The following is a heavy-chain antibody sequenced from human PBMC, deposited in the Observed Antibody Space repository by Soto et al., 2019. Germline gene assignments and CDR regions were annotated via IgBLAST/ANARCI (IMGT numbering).Heavy chain of an antibody. CDR3: AKGEEGAGTLDY. CDR1: GFTFSSYG. V-gene: IGHV3-30*18. CDR2: ISYDGSNK. D-gene: IGHD6-19*01. J-gene: IGHJ4*02. Sequence: QVQLVESGGGVVQPGRSLRLSCAASGFTFSSYGMHWVRQAPGKGLEWVAVISYDGSNKYYADSVKGRFTISRDNSKNTLYLQMNSLIAEDTAVYYCAKGEEGAGTLDYWGQGTLVTVSS.